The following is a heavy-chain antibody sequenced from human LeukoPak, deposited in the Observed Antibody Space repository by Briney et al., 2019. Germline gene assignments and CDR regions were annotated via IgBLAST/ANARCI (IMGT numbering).Heavy chain of an antibody. CDR3: ASLVG. D-gene: IGHD3-9*01. J-gene: IGHJ4*02. V-gene: IGHV3-23*01. CDR1: GDSISSYY. Sequence: ETLSLTCIVSGDSISSYYWNWVRQAPGEGLEWVSAISGSGGSTYYADSVKGRFTISRDNSKNTLYLQMNSLRAEDTAVYYCASLVGWGQGTLVTVSS. CDR2: ISGSGGST.